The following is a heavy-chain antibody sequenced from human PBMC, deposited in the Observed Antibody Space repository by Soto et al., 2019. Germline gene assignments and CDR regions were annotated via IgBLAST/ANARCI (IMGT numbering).Heavy chain of an antibody. V-gene: IGHV3-20*04. CDR1: GFTFSTYW. Sequence: GGSLILSCAGSGFTFSTYWMTWVRQAPGKGLEWVSGINWNGGSTGYADSVKGRFTISRDNAKNSLYLQMNSLRAEDTALYYCAREGEGDKAPLYCGMDGWGKGNTVTV. D-gene: IGHD1-26*01. CDR3: AREGEGDKAPLYCGMDG. J-gene: IGHJ6*04. CDR2: INWNGGST.